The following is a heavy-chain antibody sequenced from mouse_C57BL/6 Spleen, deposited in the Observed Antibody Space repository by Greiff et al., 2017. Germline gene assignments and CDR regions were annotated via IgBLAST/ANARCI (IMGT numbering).Heavy chain of an antibody. CDR3: AGCYYDWYFDV. Sequence: QVQLQQPGAELVKPGASVKLSCKASGYTFTSYWMHWVKQRPGQGLEWIGMIYPNSGSTNYNEKFKGKATLTADKSSSTAYMQLSSLTSEDSAVYYCAGCYYDWYFDVWGTGTTVTVSS. CDR2: IYPNSGST. J-gene: IGHJ1*03. CDR1: GYTFTSYW. V-gene: IGHV1-64*01. D-gene: IGHD2-1*01.